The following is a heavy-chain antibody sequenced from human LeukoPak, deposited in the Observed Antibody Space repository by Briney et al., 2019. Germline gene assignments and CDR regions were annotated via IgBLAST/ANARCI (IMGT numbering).Heavy chain of an antibody. CDR2: VWPDDSDT. J-gene: IGHJ4*02. Sequence: GESLKISCKASGCTFTDYWIGWVRQMPGKGLEWMGIVWPDDSDTRYSSSFQGQVTISADKSTTTAYLQWSSLKASDTAMYYCARQVGKILTVTPRYFDNWGQGTLVTVSS. CDR1: GCTFTDYW. V-gene: IGHV5-51*01. D-gene: IGHD3-9*01. CDR3: ARQVGKILTVTPRYFDN.